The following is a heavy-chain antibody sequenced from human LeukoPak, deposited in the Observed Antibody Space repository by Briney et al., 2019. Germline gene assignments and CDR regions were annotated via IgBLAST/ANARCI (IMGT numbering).Heavy chain of an antibody. CDR1: GFTFSSSA. CDR2: ISGSGGST. CDR3: APTAPYYDYVWGSYRFDY. V-gene: IGHV3-23*01. J-gene: IGHJ4*02. Sequence: GGSLRLSCAASGFTFSSSAMSWVRQAPGEGLEWVSAISGSGGSTYYADSVKGRFTISRDNYKNTLYLQMNSLRAEDTAVYYCAPTAPYYDYVWGSYRFDYWGQGTLVTVSS. D-gene: IGHD3-16*02.